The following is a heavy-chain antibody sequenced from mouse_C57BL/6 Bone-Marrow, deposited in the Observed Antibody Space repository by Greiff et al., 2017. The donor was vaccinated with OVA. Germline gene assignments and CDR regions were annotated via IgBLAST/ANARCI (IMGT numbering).Heavy chain of an antibody. D-gene: IGHD1-1*01. J-gene: IGHJ3*01. Sequence: QVQLQQSGAELVMPGASVKLSCKASGYTFTSYWMHWVKQRPGQGLEWIGEIDPSDSYTNYNQKFKGKSTLTVDKSSSTAYMQLSSLTSEDSAVYECARPLYYCDSRGFAYWGQGTLVTVSA. CDR2: IDPSDSYT. CDR3: ARPLYYCDSRGFAY. CDR1: GYTFTSYW. V-gene: IGHV1-69*01.